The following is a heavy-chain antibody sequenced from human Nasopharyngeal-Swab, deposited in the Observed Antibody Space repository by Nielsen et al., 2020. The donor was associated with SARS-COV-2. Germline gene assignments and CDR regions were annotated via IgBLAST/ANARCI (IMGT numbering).Heavy chain of an antibody. J-gene: IGHJ6*03. V-gene: IGHV1-69*06. CDR2: IIAIFGTA. D-gene: IGHD5-24*01. Sequence: WVRQAPGQGLEWMGGIIAIFGTANYAQKFQGRVTITADKSTSTAYMELSSLRSEDTAVYYCATQDGYNYYYYYMDVWGKGATVTVSS. CDR3: ATQDGYNYYYYYMDV.